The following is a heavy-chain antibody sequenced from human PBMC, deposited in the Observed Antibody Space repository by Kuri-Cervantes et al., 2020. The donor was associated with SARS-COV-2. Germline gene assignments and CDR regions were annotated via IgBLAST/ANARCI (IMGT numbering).Heavy chain of an antibody. CDR1: GFTFSNYA. D-gene: IGHD3-3*01. CDR3: ARTSGPMDV. J-gene: IGHJ6*02. CDR2: ISSSSRTI. Sequence: GESLQISCAASGFTFSNYAMTWVRQAPGKGLEWVSYISSSSRTIYYADSVKGRFSISRDNAKNSLFLQISSLRAEDTAVYYCARTSGPMDVWGQGTTVTVSS. V-gene: IGHV3-48*04.